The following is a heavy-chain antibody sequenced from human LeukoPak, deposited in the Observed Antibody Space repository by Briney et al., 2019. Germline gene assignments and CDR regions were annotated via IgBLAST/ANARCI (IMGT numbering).Heavy chain of an antibody. CDR1: GFTFSSYW. Sequence: GGSLRLSCAASGFTFSSYWMSWVRQAPGKGLEWVANMKQDRSEKYYVDSVKGRFTISRDNAKNSLYLQMNSLRVDDTAIYYCVRDLDFHDASLVAATGWFDPWGQGTLVTVSS. CDR2: MKQDRSEK. J-gene: IGHJ5*02. CDR3: VRDLDFHDASLVAATGWFDP. D-gene: IGHD2-15*01. V-gene: IGHV3-7*03.